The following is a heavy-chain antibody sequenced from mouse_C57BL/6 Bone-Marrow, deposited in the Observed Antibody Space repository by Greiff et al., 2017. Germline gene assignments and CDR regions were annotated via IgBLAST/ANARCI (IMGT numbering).Heavy chain of an antibody. J-gene: IGHJ4*01. CDR2: IYPGGGYT. D-gene: IGHD2-4*01. Sequence: VQLQQSGAELVRPGTSVKMSCTASGYTFTNYWIGWAKQRPGHGLEWIGDIYPGGGYTNYNEKFKGKATLTADQSSTTAYMQLSSLTSEDSSFYYCARGYYYYDGYAVDYWGQGTSVTVSS. CDR1: GYTFTNYW. CDR3: ARGYYYYDGYAVDY. V-gene: IGHV1-63*01.